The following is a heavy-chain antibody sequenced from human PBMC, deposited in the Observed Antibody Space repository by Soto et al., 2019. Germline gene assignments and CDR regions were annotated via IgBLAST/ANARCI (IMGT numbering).Heavy chain of an antibody. Sequence: EVQLVESGGGLLQPGGSLRLSCAASGFTFDDYAIHWVLQIPGKGLEWVSVISWNGDATGYADSVKGRFTISRDNAKNSLYLPMDSLKSEDKAMYYCANLPLYGSGFDCWGQGTLVTVSS. CDR1: GFTFDDYA. D-gene: IGHD3-10*01. CDR3: ANLPLYGSGFDC. CDR2: ISWNGDAT. J-gene: IGHJ4*02. V-gene: IGHV3-9*01.